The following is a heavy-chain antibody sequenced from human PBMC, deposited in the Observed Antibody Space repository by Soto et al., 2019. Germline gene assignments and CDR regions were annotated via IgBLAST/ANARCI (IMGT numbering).Heavy chain of an antibody. CDR1: GFTFRSYW. CDR3: ARDDRYCGHFDY. CDR2: VSSDGNEK. Sequence: EVQLEESGGGLVQPGGSLRLSCAASGFTFRSYWMSWVRQAPGKGPEWVSIVSSDGNEKTYAASVRGRFTISRDKAYNPIFLQMNRLTADYTAVYYCARDDRYCGHFDYWGQGVLVTVSS. J-gene: IGHJ4*02. V-gene: IGHV3-7*01. D-gene: IGHD3-16*02.